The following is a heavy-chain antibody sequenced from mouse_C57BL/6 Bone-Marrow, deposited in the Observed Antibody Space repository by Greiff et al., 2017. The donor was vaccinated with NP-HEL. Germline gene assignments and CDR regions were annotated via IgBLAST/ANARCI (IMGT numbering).Heavy chain of an antibody. J-gene: IGHJ2*01. Sequence: QVQLQQPGAELVMPGASVKLSCKASGYTFTSYWMHWVKQRPGQGLEWIGEIDPSDSYTNYNQKFKGKSTLTVDKSSSTAYMQLSSLTSEDSAVYYCAREPWDYFDYWGQGTTLTVSS. V-gene: IGHV1-69*01. CDR3: AREPWDYFDY. D-gene: IGHD4-1*01. CDR2: IDPSDSYT. CDR1: GYTFTSYW.